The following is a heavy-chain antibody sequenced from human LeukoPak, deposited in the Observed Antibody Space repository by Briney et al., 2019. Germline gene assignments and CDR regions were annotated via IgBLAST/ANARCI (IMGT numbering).Heavy chain of an antibody. CDR2: ISSSSSYT. V-gene: IGHV3-11*06. CDR3: ASNRADCLTGTTWMGWFDP. J-gene: IGHJ5*02. D-gene: IGHD1-7*01. CDR1: GFTFSDYY. Sequence: GGSLRLSCAASGFTFSDYYMSWIRQAPGKGLEWVSYISSSSSYTNYADSVKGRFTISRDNAKNSLYLQMNSLRAEDTAVYYCASNRADCLTGTTWMGWFDPWGQGTLVTVSS.